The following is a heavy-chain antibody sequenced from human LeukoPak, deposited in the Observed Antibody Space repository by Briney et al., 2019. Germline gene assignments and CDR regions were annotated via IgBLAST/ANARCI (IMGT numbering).Heavy chain of an antibody. D-gene: IGHD3-9*01. V-gene: IGHV1-2*02. Sequence: ASVKVSCKASGYTFTGYYMHWVRQAPGQGLEWMGWINPNSGGTNYAQKFQGRVTMTRDTSISTAYMELSRLRSDDTAVYYCARERHYDILTGYEPLDYWGQGTLVTVSS. CDR2: INPNSGGT. J-gene: IGHJ4*02. CDR1: GYTFTGYY. CDR3: ARERHYDILTGYEPLDY.